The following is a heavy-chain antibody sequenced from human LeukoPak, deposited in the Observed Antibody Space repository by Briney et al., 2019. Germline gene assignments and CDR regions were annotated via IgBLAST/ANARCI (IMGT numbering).Heavy chain of an antibody. V-gene: IGHV4-59*01. CDR3: ARVPYGGSASLFDY. J-gene: IGHJ4*02. CDR1: AASISSYY. CDR2: IYSSGGT. D-gene: IGHD6-6*01. Sequence: SETLSLTCTVSAASISSYYWTWPRQPPGKGLEWIGYIYSSGGTNYNPSLKSRVTISVDTSKNQFSLKLSSVTAADTAYYYCARVPYGGSASLFDYWGQGTLVTVSS.